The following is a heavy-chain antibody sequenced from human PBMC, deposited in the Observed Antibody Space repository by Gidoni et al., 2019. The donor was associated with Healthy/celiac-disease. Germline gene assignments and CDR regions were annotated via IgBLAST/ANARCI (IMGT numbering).Heavy chain of an antibody. Sequence: QVQLQQWCAGLLKPSETLSLTCAVYGGSFSGYYWSWSRQRPGKGLEWIVEIKHSGTTNDTPSLKSRDTMSVDTSKNQFSLKLSSVSAAETAVYYCARGRGVHYYDSSGYYYWGQGTLVTVSS. J-gene: IGHJ4*02. CDR2: IKHSGTT. V-gene: IGHV4-34*01. CDR1: GGSFSGYY. CDR3: ARGRGVHYYDSSGYYY. D-gene: IGHD3-22*01.